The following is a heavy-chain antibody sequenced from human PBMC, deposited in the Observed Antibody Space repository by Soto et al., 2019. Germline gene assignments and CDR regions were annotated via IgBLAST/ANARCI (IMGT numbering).Heavy chain of an antibody. CDR1: GCTFSPNY. CDR2: ISYDGSNK. V-gene: IGHV3-30-3*01. D-gene: IGHD3-22*01. J-gene: IGHJ4*02. CDR3: ARGGYDISGTFDY. Sequence: PGGSLRLSCAASGCTFSPNYMHWVREAPGKGLEWVAVISYDGSNKYYADSVKARFTISRDNSKNTLYLQMNSLRAEDTAVYYCARGGYDISGTFDYWGQGTLVTVSS.